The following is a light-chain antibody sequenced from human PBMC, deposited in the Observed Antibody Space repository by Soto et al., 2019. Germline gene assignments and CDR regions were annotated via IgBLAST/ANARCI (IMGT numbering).Light chain of an antibody. CDR2: AAS. CDR1: GIGSY. J-gene: IGKJ5*01. CDR3: PQPPSYPFT. V-gene: IGKV1-9*01. Sequence: GIGSYLAWYQQKPGKAPKLLIYAASTLQSGVPSRFSGSGSGTDFTPILISLQPEHFATLSSPQPPSYPFTFGQGTRLEIK.